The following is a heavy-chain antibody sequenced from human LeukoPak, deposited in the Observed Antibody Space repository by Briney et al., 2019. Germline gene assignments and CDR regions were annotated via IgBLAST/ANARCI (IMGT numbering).Heavy chain of an antibody. CDR3: AKKIEPVYSTSWNFDS. Sequence: GGSLRLSCAASGFTFSSYGMHWVRQAPGKGLEWVAVISYDGSNKYYADSVKGRFTISKDNSKNTLYLQMNRLKADDTAVYYCAKKIEPVYSTSWNFDSGGQGTLVTVSS. J-gene: IGHJ4*02. D-gene: IGHD6-13*01. CDR2: ISYDGSNK. V-gene: IGHV3-30*18. CDR1: GFTFSSYG.